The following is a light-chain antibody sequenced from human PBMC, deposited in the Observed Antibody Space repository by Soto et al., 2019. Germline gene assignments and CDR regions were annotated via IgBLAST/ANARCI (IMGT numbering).Light chain of an antibody. Sequence: EIFLTQSPCTRSLSAGGIATLSCRASQSVSSSYLAWYQQKPGQAPRLLIYDASNRATGIPARFSGSGSATDFTLTISSLEPEDFAVYYCQQRGNWPPLTFGGGTKVDIK. CDR3: QQRGNWPPLT. J-gene: IGKJ4*01. CDR1: QSVSSSY. V-gene: IGKV3-11*01. CDR2: DAS.